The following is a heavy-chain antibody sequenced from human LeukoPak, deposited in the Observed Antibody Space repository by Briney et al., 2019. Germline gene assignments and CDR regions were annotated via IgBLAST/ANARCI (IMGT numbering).Heavy chain of an antibody. V-gene: IGHV3-48*03. CDR2: ISASGSTI. D-gene: IGHD3-16*01. Sequence: PGGSLRLSCAASGFTFSTYEMNWVRQAPGKGLEWVSYISASGSTIYYTDSVKGRLTISRDNAKNSLYMQMNSLRAEDTATYYCARKGGFDFWGQGTLVTVSS. CDR1: GFTFSTYE. CDR3: ARKGGFDF. J-gene: IGHJ4*02.